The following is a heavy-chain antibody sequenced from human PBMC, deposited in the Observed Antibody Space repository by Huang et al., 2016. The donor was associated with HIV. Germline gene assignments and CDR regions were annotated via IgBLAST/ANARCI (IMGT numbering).Heavy chain of an antibody. Sequence: QVQLVQSGAEVKKPGASVTVSCKVSGYTLTELSMHWVRQAPGKGLEWMGGFDLEDGETIYEQKFQGRVTMTEDTSSDTAYMELSSLTSEDSAVYYCATAIPKMYYDFWSGYSWFDPWGQGTQVTVSS. CDR3: ATAIPKMYYDFWSGYSWFDP. V-gene: IGHV1-24*01. J-gene: IGHJ5*02. D-gene: IGHD3-3*01. CDR1: GYTLTELS. CDR2: FDLEDGET.